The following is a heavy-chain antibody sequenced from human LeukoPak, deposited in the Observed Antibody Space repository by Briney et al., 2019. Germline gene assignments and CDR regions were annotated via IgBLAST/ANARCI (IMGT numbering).Heavy chain of an antibody. V-gene: IGHV4-39*01. CDR1: GGSISSSSYY. Sequence: SETLSLTCTVSGGSISSSSYYWGWIRQPPGKGLEWIGSIYYSGSTYYNPSLKSRVTISVDTSKNQFSLKLSSVTAADTAVHYCARRRIGPFFDYWGQGTLVTVSS. CDR2: IYYSGST. CDR3: ARRRIGPFFDY. J-gene: IGHJ4*02.